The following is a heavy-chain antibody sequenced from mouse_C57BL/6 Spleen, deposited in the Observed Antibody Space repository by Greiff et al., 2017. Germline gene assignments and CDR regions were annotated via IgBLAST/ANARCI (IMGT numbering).Heavy chain of an antibody. Sequence: EVKLMESGGGLVKPGGSLKLSCAASGFTFSDYGMHWVRQAPEQGLEWVAYISRGSSTIYYADTVKGPFTNSRDNAKNTLFLQMTSLRSEDTTMYYCARDYDGYYRYAMDYWGQGTSVTVSS. D-gene: IGHD2-3*01. CDR3: ARDYDGYYRYAMDY. CDR2: ISRGSSTI. CDR1: GFTFSDYG. V-gene: IGHV5-17*01. J-gene: IGHJ4*01.